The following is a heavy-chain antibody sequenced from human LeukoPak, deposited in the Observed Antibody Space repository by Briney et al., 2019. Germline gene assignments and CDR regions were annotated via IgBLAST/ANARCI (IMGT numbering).Heavy chain of an antibody. J-gene: IGHJ3*02. CDR3: ARVKRYSSSPDAFDI. V-gene: IGHV3-48*04. CDR2: ISSSSTTI. Sequence: GGSLRLSCAASGFTFSSYSMNWVRQAPGKGLEWVSYISSSSTTIYYADSVKGRFTIYRDNAKNSLYLQMNSLRAEDTAVYYCARVKRYSSSPDAFDIWGQGTMVTVSS. CDR1: GFTFSSYS. D-gene: IGHD6-13*01.